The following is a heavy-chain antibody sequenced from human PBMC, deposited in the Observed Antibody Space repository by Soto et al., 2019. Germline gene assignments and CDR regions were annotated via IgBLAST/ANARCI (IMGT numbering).Heavy chain of an antibody. J-gene: IGHJ6*02. V-gene: IGHV3-21*01. Sequence: PGGSLRLSCAASGFTFSSYSMNWVRQAPGKGLEWVSSISSSSSSIYYADSVKGRFTISRDNAKNSLYLQMNSLRAEDTAVYYCARDTRNTYYYDSSGPTAYYGMDVWGQGTTVTVSS. CDR1: GFTFSSYS. CDR3: ARDTRNTYYYDSSGPTAYYGMDV. CDR2: ISSSSSSI. D-gene: IGHD3-22*01.